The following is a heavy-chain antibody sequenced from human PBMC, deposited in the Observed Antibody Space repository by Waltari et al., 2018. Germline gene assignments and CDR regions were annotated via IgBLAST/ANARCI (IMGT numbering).Heavy chain of an antibody. V-gene: IGHV3-30-3*01. D-gene: IGHD3-3*01. J-gene: IGHJ6*02. CDR1: GFTFSSYA. CDR3: ARDLEGYYDFWSGLDV. Sequence: QVQLVESGGGVVQPGRSLRLSCAASGFTFSSYAMHWVRQALGKGLEWVAVISYDGSNKYYADSVKGRFTISRDNSKNTLYLQMNSLRAEDTAVYYCARDLEGYYDFWSGLDVWGQGTTVTVSS. CDR2: ISYDGSNK.